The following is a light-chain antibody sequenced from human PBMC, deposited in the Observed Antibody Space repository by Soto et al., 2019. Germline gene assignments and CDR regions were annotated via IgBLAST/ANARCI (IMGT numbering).Light chain of an antibody. V-gene: IGKV1-39*01. CDR3: QQSYSTLYT. CDR1: QTISSF. J-gene: IGKJ2*01. CDR2: AAS. Sequence: DIQMTQSPSSLSASVGDRVTITCRASQTISSFLSWYQQNPGKAPKLLIYAASSLQSGVPSRFSGSGSGTDVTLTISSLQPADFATYDCQQSYSTLYTFGQGTRLEIK.